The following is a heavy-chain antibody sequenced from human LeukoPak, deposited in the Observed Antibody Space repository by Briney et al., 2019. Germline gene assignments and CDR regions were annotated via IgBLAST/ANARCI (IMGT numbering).Heavy chain of an antibody. V-gene: IGHV4-39*07. J-gene: IGHJ4*02. CDR1: GGSISSYF. Sequence: PSETLSLTRTVSGGSISSYFWGWIRQPPGKGLEWIGSIYYSGSTYYNPSLKSRVTISVDTSKNQFSLRLSSVTAADTAVYYCASDDILTGYYPDYWGQGTLVTVSS. CDR3: ASDDILTGYYPDY. CDR2: IYYSGST. D-gene: IGHD3-9*01.